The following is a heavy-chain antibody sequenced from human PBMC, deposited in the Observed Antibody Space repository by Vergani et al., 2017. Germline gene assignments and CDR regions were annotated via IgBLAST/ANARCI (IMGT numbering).Heavy chain of an antibody. CDR1: GFTFSSYC. V-gene: IGHV3-48*04. CDR2: ISSSGSTI. D-gene: IGHD5-12*01. CDR3: SSHSGYDHETFYYYMDV. J-gene: IGHJ6*03. Sequence: VQLVESGGGVVQPGRSLRLSCAASGFTFSSYCMHWVRQAPGKGLEWVSYISSSGSTIYYADSVKGRITIARANAKNSLYLQMNSLRAEDTAVYYCSSHSGYDHETFYYYMDVWGKGTTVTVSS.